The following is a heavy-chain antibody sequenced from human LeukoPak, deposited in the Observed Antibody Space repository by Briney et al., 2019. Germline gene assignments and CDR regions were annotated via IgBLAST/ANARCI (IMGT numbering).Heavy chain of an antibody. J-gene: IGHJ6*02. D-gene: IGHD5-18*01. CDR1: GFTFSSYS. CDR2: ISSSSSYI. Sequence: GGSLRLSCAASGFTFSSYSTNWVRQAPGKGLEWVSSISSSSSYIYYADSVKGRFTISRDNAKNSLYLQMNSLRAEDTAVYYCARDGRVDTAMVYYYYGMDVWGQGTTVTVSS. CDR3: ARDGRVDTAMVYYYYGMDV. V-gene: IGHV3-21*01.